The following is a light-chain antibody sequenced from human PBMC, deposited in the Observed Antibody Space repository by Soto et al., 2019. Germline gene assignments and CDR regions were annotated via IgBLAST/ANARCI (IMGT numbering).Light chain of an antibody. V-gene: IGLV4-69*01. CDR1: SGHSSYA. J-gene: IGLJ2*01. Sequence: QSVLTQSPSASASLGASVKLTCTLSSGHSSYAIAWHQQQPEKGPRYLMRLNSDGSHSKGDGIPDRFSGSISEAARYLTISSLQSEDVADYYCQTWGTGILVFGGGTQLTVL. CDR2: LNSDGSH. CDR3: QTWGTGILV.